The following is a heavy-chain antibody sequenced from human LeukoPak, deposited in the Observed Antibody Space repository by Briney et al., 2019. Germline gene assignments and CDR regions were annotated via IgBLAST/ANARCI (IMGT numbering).Heavy chain of an antibody. CDR3: ARGSGSYYMTVDY. J-gene: IGHJ4*02. CDR1: GFTFSSYG. V-gene: IGHV3-33*01. Sequence: PGRSLRLACAASGFTFSSYGMHWVRQAPGKGLEWVAVLWYDGSNKYYADSVKGRFTISRDNSKNTLYLQMNSLRAEDTAVYYCARGSGSYYMTVDYWGQGTLVTVSS. D-gene: IGHD3-10*01. CDR2: LWYDGSNK.